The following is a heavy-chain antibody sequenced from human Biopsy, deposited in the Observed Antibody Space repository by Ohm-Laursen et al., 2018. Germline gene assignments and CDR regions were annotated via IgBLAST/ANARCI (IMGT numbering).Heavy chain of an antibody. CDR3: ARGGFGLDGYNSP. CDR2: IYYHNGRS. V-gene: IGHV4-59*01. J-gene: IGHJ5*02. CDR1: GGSISGYY. Sequence: SETLSLTCTVSGGSISGYYWTWIRQSPGKGLEWIGYIYYHNGRSSYNPSLKSRVTMSVDTSQNQFSLNLNSVTAADTAVYYCARGGFGLDGYNSPWGRGTLVIVSS. D-gene: IGHD5-24*01.